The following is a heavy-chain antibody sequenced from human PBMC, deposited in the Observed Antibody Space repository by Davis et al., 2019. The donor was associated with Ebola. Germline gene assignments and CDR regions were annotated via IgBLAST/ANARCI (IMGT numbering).Heavy chain of an antibody. J-gene: IGHJ2*01. V-gene: IGHV3-30*03. CDR3: VRDPALVVTGGGWFFGL. CDR2: ISYDGSHK. Sequence: GESLKISCAASGFTFSNAWMSWVRQAPGKGLEWVAVISYDGSHKFYADSVKGRFTVSRDNAKNSLYLQMNSLRAEDTAVYYCVRDPALVVTGGGWFFGLWGRGTLVTVSS. CDR1: GFTFSNAW. D-gene: IGHD2-21*02.